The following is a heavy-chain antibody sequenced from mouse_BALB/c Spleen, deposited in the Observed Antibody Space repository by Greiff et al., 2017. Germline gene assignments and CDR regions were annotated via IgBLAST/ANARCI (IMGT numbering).Heavy chain of an antibody. CDR3: ASGGYYGSSSYWCFDV. V-gene: IGHV1S34*01. CDR1: GYSFTGYY. Sequence: LVKTGASVKISCKASGYSFTGYYMHWVKQSHGKSLEWIGYISCYNGATSYNQKFKGKATFTVDTSSSTAYMQFNSLTSEDSAVYYCASGGYYGSSSYWCFDVWGAGTTVTVSS. D-gene: IGHD1-1*01. CDR2: ISCYNGAT. J-gene: IGHJ1*01.